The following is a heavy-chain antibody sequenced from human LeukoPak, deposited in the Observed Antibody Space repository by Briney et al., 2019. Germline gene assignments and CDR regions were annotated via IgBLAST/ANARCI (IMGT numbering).Heavy chain of an antibody. Sequence: PGGSLRLSCAAFGFTVSSNYMSWVRQPPGKGLEWVSYISSSSRTIYYAYSVKGRFTISRDNAKTSLYLQMNSLRAADTAVYYCARDHPKIAGRGYDYWGQGTLVTVSS. J-gene: IGHJ4*02. CDR3: ARDHPKIAGRGYDY. V-gene: IGHV3-48*01. D-gene: IGHD3-22*01. CDR1: GFTVSSNY. CDR2: ISSSSRTI.